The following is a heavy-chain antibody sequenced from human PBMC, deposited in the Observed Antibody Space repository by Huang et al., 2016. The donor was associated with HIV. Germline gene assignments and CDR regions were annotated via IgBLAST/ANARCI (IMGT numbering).Heavy chain of an antibody. J-gene: IGHJ3*02. V-gene: IGHV4-34*01. CDR1: GGSFSGYY. CDR3: ARERMMSWLDDHDAFDI. CDR2: INHSGST. Sequence: QVQLQQWGAGLLKPSETLSLTCAVYGGSFSGYYWSWIRQSPGKGLEGIGEINHSGSTNHNPSLKSRLTIAGDTSKNQFSLKLSSVTAADTAVYYCARERMMSWLDDHDAFDIWGQGTMVTVSS. D-gene: IGHD1-1*01.